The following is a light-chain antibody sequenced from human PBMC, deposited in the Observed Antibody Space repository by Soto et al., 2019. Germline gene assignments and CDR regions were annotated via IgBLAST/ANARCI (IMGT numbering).Light chain of an antibody. CDR2: GAS. V-gene: IGKV3-20*01. CDR3: QQYGSSPAT. Sequence: ERVLTQSPGTLSLSPGERATLSCRASQSVSSSYLAWYQQKPGQAPRLLIYGASSRATGVPDRFSGSGSGTDFTLTISRLEPEDFAVYYCQQYGSSPATFGQGTKVDI. CDR1: QSVSSSY. J-gene: IGKJ1*01.